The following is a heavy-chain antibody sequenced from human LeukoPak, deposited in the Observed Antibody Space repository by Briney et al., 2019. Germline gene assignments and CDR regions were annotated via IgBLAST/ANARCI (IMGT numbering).Heavy chain of an antibody. V-gene: IGHV4-34*01. CDR3: ARGERYDSSGYYYRADYYYHMDV. CDR1: GGSFSGYY. Sequence: SETLSLTCAVYGGSFSGYYWSWIRQPPGKGLEWIGEINHSGSTNYNPSLKSRVTISVDTSKNQFSLKLSSVTAADTAVYYCARGERYDSSGYYYRADYYYHMDVWGKGTTVTVSS. J-gene: IGHJ6*03. CDR2: INHSGST. D-gene: IGHD3-22*01.